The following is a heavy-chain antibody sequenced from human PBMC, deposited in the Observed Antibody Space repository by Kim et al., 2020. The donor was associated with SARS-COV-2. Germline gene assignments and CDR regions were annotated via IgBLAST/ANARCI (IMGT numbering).Heavy chain of an antibody. CDR1: GLTLSRYG. J-gene: IGHJ3*02. CDR3: AKGAVAGNDAFNM. D-gene: IGHD6-19*01. V-gene: IGHV3-30*18. Sequence: GGSLRLSCAASGLTLSRYGMHWVRQVPGKGLEWVSFISYVGSVKYYADSVKGRFTISRDNSKNTLDLQMNSLRAEDTAVYYCAKGAVAGNDAFNMWGQGTMVTVSS. CDR2: ISYVGSVK.